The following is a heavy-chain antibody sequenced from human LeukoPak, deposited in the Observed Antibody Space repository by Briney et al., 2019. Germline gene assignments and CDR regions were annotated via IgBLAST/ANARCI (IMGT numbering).Heavy chain of an antibody. CDR3: TKENWSSEY. J-gene: IGHJ4*02. CDR2: IKEDGSEK. D-gene: IGHD1-1*01. Sequence: GESLKISCAASGFTFSRTWMSWVRQAPGKGLEWVANIKEDGSEKNYGESVKGRFTISRDNARNSLYLQMNSLRAEDTAVYYCTKENWSSEYWGQGTLVTVSS. CDR1: GFTFSRTW. V-gene: IGHV3-7*01.